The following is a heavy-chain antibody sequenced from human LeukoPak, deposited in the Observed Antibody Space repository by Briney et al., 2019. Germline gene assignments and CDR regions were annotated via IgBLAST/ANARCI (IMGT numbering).Heavy chain of an antibody. D-gene: IGHD3-22*01. Sequence: PSETLSLTCTVSGYSISSGYYWGWIRQPPGKGLEWIGSIYHSGSTYYNPSLKSRVTISVDTSKNQFSLKLSSVTAADTAVYYCARVLLSSGYHHVDYWGQGTLVTVSS. V-gene: IGHV4-38-2*02. CDR1: GYSISSGYY. CDR2: IYHSGST. CDR3: ARVLLSSGYHHVDY. J-gene: IGHJ4*02.